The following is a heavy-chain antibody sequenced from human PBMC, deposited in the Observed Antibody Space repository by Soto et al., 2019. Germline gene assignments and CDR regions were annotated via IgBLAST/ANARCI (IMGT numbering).Heavy chain of an antibody. D-gene: IGHD3-10*01. CDR1: GFTFSSYS. Sequence: EVPLVESGGGLVQPGGSLRLSCAASGFTFSSYSMNWVRQAPGKGLEWVSYISSSSSTIYYADSVKGRFTISRDNAKNSLYLQMNSLRAEDTAVYYCARDTYGLDYWGQGTLVTVSS. J-gene: IGHJ4*02. CDR3: ARDTYGLDY. V-gene: IGHV3-48*01. CDR2: ISSSSSTI.